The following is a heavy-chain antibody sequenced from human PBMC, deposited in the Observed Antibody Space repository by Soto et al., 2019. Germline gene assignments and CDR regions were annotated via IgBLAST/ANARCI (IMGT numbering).Heavy chain of an antibody. D-gene: IGHD3-3*01. CDR2: ISPSGSYM. CDR1: GFIFNTYS. Sequence: GSLRLSCAASGFIFNTYSMDWVRQAPGKGLEWVASISPSGSYMYYGDSLKGRFTVSRDNAKNSLYLQMDSLRADDTAIYYCARFGLVTFDCWGQGTLVTVSS. CDR3: ARFGLVTFDC. J-gene: IGHJ4*02. V-gene: IGHV3-21*01.